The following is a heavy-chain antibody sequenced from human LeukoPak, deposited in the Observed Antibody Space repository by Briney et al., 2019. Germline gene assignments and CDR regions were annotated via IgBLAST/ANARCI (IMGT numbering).Heavy chain of an antibody. D-gene: IGHD6-13*01. J-gene: IGHJ5*02. CDR3: ARAGQQLADNWFDP. V-gene: IGHV4-61*02. CDR2: IYTSGST. Sequence: PSETLSLTCTVSGGSISSGSYYWSWIRQPAGKGLEWIVRIYTSGSTNYNPSLKSRVTISVDTSNNQFSLKLSSVTAADTAVYYCARAGQQLADNWFDPWGQGTLVTVSS. CDR1: GGSISSGSYY.